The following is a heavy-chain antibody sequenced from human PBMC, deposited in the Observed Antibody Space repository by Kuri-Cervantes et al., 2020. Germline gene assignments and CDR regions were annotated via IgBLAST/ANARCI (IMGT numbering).Heavy chain of an antibody. CDR1: GFTFSSYE. CDR2: ISSSGSTI. CDR3: ARDFYDILTGYSRGAFDY. J-gene: IGHJ4*02. Sequence: GGSLRLSCAASGFTFSSYEMNWVRQAPGKGLEWVSYISSSGSTIYYADSVKGRFTISRDNSKNTLYLQMNSLRAEDTAVYYCARDFYDILTGYSRGAFDYWGQGTLVTVSS. D-gene: IGHD3-9*01. V-gene: IGHV3-48*03.